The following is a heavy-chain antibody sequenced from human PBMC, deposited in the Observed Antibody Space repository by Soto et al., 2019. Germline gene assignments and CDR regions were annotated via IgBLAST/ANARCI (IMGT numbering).Heavy chain of an antibody. J-gene: IGHJ6*02. Sequence: QVQLVQSGAEVKKPGSSVKVSCKASGGTLSNSAISWVRQAPGQGLEWMGGIIPVFGIVNYAQNFQGRVTITADESTSTAYMELSSLRSEDTAVYYCARGRIVVFGSRAYYGMYVWGQWTTGTVSS. V-gene: IGHV1-69*01. CDR1: GGTLSNSA. CDR3: ARGRIVVFGSRAYYGMYV. CDR2: IIPVFGIV. D-gene: IGHD6-19*01.